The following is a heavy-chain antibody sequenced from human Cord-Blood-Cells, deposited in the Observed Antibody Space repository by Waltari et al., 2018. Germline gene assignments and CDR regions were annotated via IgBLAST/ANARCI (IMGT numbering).Heavy chain of an antibody. CDR2: INAGNGNT. J-gene: IGHJ5*02. CDR1: GYTFTSYA. D-gene: IGHD4-4*01. V-gene: IGHV1-3*01. Sequence: GAEVKKPGASVKVSCKASGYTFTSYAMHWVRQAPGQRLEWMGWINAGNGNTKYSQKFQGRVTITRDTSASTAYMELSSLRSEDTAVYYCARDVYSNYVKWFDPWGQEPWSPSPQ. CDR3: ARDVYSNYVKWFDP.